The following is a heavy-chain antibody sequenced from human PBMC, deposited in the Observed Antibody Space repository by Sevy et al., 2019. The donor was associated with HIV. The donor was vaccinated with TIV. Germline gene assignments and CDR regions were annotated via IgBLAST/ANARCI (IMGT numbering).Heavy chain of an antibody. CDR3: ARVSGMTTVTEYYFDY. Sequence: SETLSLTCAVYGGSFSDYYWSWIRQPPGKGLEWIGEISHSGSTNYNPSLKSRVTISVDTSKNQFSLKLNSVTAADTAVYYCARVSGMTTVTEYYFDYWGQGTLVTVSS. J-gene: IGHJ4*02. CDR1: GGSFSDYY. D-gene: IGHD4-17*01. V-gene: IGHV4-34*01. CDR2: ISHSGST.